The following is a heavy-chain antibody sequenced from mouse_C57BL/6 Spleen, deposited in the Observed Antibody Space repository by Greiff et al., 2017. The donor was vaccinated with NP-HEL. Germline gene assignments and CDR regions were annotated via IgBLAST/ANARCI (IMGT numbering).Heavy chain of an antibody. D-gene: IGHD2-3*01. J-gene: IGHJ1*03. CDR2: IYPGDGDT. CDR3: ARPYDGYYDWYFDV. Sequence: VKLQQSGAELVKPGASVKISCKASGYAFSSYWMNWVKQRPGKGLEWIGQIYPGDGDTNYNGKFKGKATLTADKSSSTAYMQLSSLTSEDSAVYFCARPYDGYYDWYFDVWGTGTTVTVSS. CDR1: GYAFSSYW. V-gene: IGHV1-80*01.